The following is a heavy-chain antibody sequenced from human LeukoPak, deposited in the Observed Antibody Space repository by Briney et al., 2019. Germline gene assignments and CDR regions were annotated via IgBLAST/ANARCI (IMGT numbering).Heavy chain of an antibody. Sequence: GGSLRLSCAASGFTFSSYGMSWVRQAPGKGLEWVSAISGSGGSTYYADSVKGRFTISKDNSKNTLYLQMNSLRAEDTAVYYCAKAYGSNGYYQLPIDFWGQGTLVTVSS. V-gene: IGHV3-23*01. J-gene: IGHJ4*02. CDR1: GFTFSSYG. CDR3: AKAYGSNGYYQLPIDF. D-gene: IGHD3-22*01. CDR2: ISGSGGST.